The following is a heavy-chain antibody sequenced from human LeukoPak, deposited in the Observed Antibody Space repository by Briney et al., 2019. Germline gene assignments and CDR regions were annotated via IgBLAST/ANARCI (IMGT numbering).Heavy chain of an antibody. CDR2: MNPNSGNT. J-gene: IGHJ4*02. Sequence: EASVKVSCKASGYTFTSYDINWVRQATGQGLEWMGWMNPNSGNTGYAQKFQGRVTMTRNTSISTAYMELSSLRSEDTAVYYCARRGILTGTIDYWGQGTLVTVSS. CDR1: GYTFTSYD. V-gene: IGHV1-8*01. CDR3: ARRGILTGTIDY. D-gene: IGHD3-9*01.